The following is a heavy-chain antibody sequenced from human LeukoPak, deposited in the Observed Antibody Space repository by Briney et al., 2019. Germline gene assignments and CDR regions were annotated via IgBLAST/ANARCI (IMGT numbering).Heavy chain of an antibody. V-gene: IGHV1-3*01. CDR1: GYTFTSYA. Sequence: GASVKVSCKASGYTFTSYAMHWVRQAPGQRLEWMGWINAGNGNTKSSQKFQGRVTITRDTSASTAYMELSSLRSEDTAVYYCARLFDLRIDNWFDPWGQGTLVTVSS. CDR2: INAGNGNT. D-gene: IGHD3-9*01. CDR3: ARLFDLRIDNWFDP. J-gene: IGHJ5*02.